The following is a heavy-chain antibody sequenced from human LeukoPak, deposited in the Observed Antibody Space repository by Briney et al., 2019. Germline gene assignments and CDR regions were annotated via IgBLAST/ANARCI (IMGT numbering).Heavy chain of an antibody. CDR3: ARPSSPYGDYEYFGY. V-gene: IGHV7-4-1*02. CDR2: INTNTGNP. Sequence: ASVKVSCKASGYTFTSYAMNWVRQAPGQGLEWMGWINTNTGNPTYAQGFTGRFVFSLDTSVSTAYLQISSLKAEDTAVYYCARPSSPYGDYEYFGYWGQGTLVTVSS. J-gene: IGHJ4*02. CDR1: GYTFTSYA. D-gene: IGHD4-17*01.